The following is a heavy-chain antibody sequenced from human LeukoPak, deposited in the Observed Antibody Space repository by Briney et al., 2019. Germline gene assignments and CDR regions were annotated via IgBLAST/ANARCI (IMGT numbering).Heavy chain of an antibody. D-gene: IGHD3-10*01. CDR2: ISGSGGST. CDR1: RFSFSSYA. Sequence: PGGSLRLSCAASRFSFSSYAMSWVRQAPGKGLEWVSAISGSGGSTYYADSVKGRFTISRDNSKNTLYLQMNSLRAEDTAVYYCAPYYGSGSYYFDYWGQGTLVTVSS. V-gene: IGHV3-23*01. J-gene: IGHJ4*02. CDR3: APYYGSGSYYFDY.